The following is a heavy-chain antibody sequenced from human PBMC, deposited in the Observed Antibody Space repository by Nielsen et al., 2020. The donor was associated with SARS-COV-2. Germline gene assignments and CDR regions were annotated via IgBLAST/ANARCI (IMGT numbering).Heavy chain of an antibody. V-gene: IGHV3-7*01. Sequence: GESLKISCAASGFTFSSYEMNWVRQAPGKGLEWVANIKQDGSEKYYVDSVKGRFTISRDNAKNSLYLQMNSLRAEDTAVYYCARDHAPAAIKYYYGMDFWGQGTTVTVSS. J-gene: IGHJ6*02. D-gene: IGHD2-2*01. CDR1: GFTFSSYE. CDR2: IKQDGSEK. CDR3: ARDHAPAAIKYYYGMDF.